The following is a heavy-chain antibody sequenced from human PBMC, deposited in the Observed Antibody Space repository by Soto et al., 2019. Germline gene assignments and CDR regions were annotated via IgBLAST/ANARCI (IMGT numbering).Heavy chain of an antibody. CDR2: IIPILGIA. D-gene: IGHD5-12*01. Sequence: QVQLVQSGAEVKKPGSSVKVSCKASGGTFSSYTISWVRQAPGQGLEWMGRIIPILGIANYAQKFQGRVTITADKSTSTAYMELSSLRSADTAVYYCAREVGDGYNSYWGQGTLVTVSS. J-gene: IGHJ4*02. CDR1: GGTFSSYT. CDR3: AREVGDGYNSY. V-gene: IGHV1-69*08.